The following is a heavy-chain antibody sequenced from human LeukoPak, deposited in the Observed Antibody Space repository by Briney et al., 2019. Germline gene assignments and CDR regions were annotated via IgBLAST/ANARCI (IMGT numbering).Heavy chain of an antibody. CDR1: GGSFSGYC. Sequence: SETLSLTCAVYGGSFSGYCWSWIRQPPGKGLEWIGEINHSGSTNYNPSLKSRVTISVDTSKNQFSLKLSSVTAADTAVYYCARGSTSYDFWSGYSCWFDPWGQGTLVTVFS. CDR2: INHSGST. V-gene: IGHV4-34*01. D-gene: IGHD3-3*01. J-gene: IGHJ5*02. CDR3: ARGSTSYDFWSGYSCWFDP.